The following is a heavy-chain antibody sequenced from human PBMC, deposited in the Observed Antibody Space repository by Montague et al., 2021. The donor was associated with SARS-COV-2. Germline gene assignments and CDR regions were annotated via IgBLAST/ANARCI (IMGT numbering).Heavy chain of an antibody. CDR3: ARDGYNAHQNYWYFDL. V-gene: IGHV4-59*12. CDR2: IYYSGST. Sequence: SETRSLTCTVSGGSISTYYWSWIRQPPGKGLEWIGYIYYSGSTNXSPSLKSRVTISVDTSKNQFSLKLSSVTAADTAVYYCARDGYNAHQNYWYFDLWGRGTLVTASS. D-gene: IGHD5-24*01. J-gene: IGHJ2*01. CDR1: GGSISTYY.